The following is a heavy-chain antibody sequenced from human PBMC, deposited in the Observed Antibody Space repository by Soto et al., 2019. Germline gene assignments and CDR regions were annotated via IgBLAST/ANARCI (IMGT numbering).Heavy chain of an antibody. CDR3: ARRVYDTRLNYMYFYF. D-gene: IGHD3-10*01. J-gene: IGHJ4*02. Sequence: PSETLSLTCAVSGVSISSGNWWTWVRQTPQRGLEYIGEIFHDGTANYYPSFERRLAISVDTSKNQFSLKLTSVTAADTAIYFCARRVYDTRLNYMYFYFWGQGALVTVS. V-gene: IGHV4-4*02. CDR1: GVSISSGNW. CDR2: IFHDGTA.